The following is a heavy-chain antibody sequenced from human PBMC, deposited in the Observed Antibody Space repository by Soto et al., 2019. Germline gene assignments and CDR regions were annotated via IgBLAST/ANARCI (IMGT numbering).Heavy chain of an antibody. Sequence: SETLSLTCTVSGGSISSYDWSWIRQPPGKGLEWIGYIYYSGSINYNPSLKSRVTISVDTSKNQFSLKLSSVTAADTAVYYCARHLYGSGERFDPWGQGTLVTVS. J-gene: IGHJ5*02. D-gene: IGHD3-10*01. V-gene: IGHV4-59*08. CDR1: GGSISSYD. CDR2: IYYSGSI. CDR3: ARHLYGSGERFDP.